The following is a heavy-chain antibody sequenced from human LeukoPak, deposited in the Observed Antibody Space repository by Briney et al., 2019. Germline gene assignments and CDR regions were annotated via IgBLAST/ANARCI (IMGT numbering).Heavy chain of an antibody. CDR2: IYSGGST. V-gene: IGHV3-53*01. CDR3: ARGGAIVGATRKAFDI. CDR1: GFIFSDYT. D-gene: IGHD1-26*01. J-gene: IGHJ3*02. Sequence: GGSLRLSCAASGFIFSDYTINWVRQAPGKGLEWVSVIYSGGSTYYADSVKGRFTISRDNSKNTRYLQMNSLRAEDTAVYYCARGGAIVGATRKAFDIWGQGTMVTVSS.